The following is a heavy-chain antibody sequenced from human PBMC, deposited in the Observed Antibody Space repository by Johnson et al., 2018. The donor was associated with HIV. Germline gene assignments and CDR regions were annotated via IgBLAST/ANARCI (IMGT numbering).Heavy chain of an antibody. J-gene: IGHJ3*02. V-gene: IGHV3-30*18. CDR3: AKDRVYSGSPPDAFDI. Sequence: QVQLVESGGDVVQPGGSLRLSCAASGFTFSSYGMHWVRQAPGQGLEWVAVLSYDGSNKYYADSVTGRFTISRDNSKNTLYLQMNSLRAEDTAVYYCAKDRVYSGSPPDAFDIWGQGTMVTVSS. D-gene: IGHD1-26*01. CDR2: LSYDGSNK. CDR1: GFTFSSYG.